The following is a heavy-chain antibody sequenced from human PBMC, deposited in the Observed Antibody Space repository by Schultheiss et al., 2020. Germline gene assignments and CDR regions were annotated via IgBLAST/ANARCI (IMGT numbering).Heavy chain of an antibody. D-gene: IGHD2-8*01. CDR3: ARGRLRADY. J-gene: IGHJ4*02. CDR2: ISSSSSYI. CDR1: GFTFSSYS. V-gene: IGHV3-21*01. Sequence: GESLKISCAASGFTFSSYSMNWVRQAPGKGLEWVSSISSSSSYIYYADSVKGRFTISRDNAKNSLYLQMNSLRAEDTAVYYCARGRLRADYWGQGTLVTVSS.